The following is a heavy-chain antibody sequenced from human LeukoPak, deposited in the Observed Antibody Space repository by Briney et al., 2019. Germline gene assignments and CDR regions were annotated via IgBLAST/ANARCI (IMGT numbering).Heavy chain of an antibody. Sequence: PGGSLRLSCAASGFTFSSYWMSWVRQAPGRGLEWVANIKQDGSEKYYVDSVKGRFTISRDNAKNSLYLQMNSLRAEDTAVYYCARENSGPYFDYWGQGTLVTVSS. V-gene: IGHV3-7*01. CDR2: IKQDGSEK. CDR3: ARENSGPYFDY. D-gene: IGHD6-19*01. CDR1: GFTFSSYW. J-gene: IGHJ4*02.